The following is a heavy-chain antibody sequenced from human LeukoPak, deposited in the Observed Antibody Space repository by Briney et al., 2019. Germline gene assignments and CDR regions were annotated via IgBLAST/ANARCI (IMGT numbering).Heavy chain of an antibody. CDR2: IYYSGST. J-gene: IGHJ5*02. D-gene: IGHD3-16*01. CDR1: GGSISSGGYY. CDR3: ASGGEARVDP. Sequence: KTSETLSLTCTVSGGSISSGGYYWRWIRQHPGKGLEWIGYIYYSGSTYYNPSLKSRFTISVDTSKSQFALKLGSVTAADTAVYDGASGGEARVDPGGQGTLVTVSS. V-gene: IGHV4-31*03.